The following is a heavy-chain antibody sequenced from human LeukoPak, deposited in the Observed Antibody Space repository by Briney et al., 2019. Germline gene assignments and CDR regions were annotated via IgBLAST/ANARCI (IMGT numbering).Heavy chain of an antibody. Sequence: GASVKVSCKASGYTFTSYGISWVRQAPGQGLEWMGWISAYNGNTNYAQKLQGRVTMTTDTSTSTAYMELSSLRSADTAVYYCARSPGDTAMYYYYYMDDWGKGTTVTVSS. J-gene: IGHJ6*03. CDR2: ISAYNGNT. CDR1: GYTFTSYG. D-gene: IGHD5-18*01. V-gene: IGHV1-18*01. CDR3: ARSPGDTAMYYYYYMDD.